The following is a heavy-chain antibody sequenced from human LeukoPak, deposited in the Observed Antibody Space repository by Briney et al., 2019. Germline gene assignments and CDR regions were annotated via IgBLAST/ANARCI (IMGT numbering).Heavy chain of an antibody. CDR3: AGSSGPNWFDP. CDR2: INSDGSTT. Sequence: GGSLRLSCAASGFSSSSYWMHWVRQAPGKGLVWVSRINSDGSTTSYADSVKGRFTISRDNAKNTLYLQMNSLRAEDTAVYYCAGSSGPNWFDPWGQGTLVTVSS. J-gene: IGHJ5*02. CDR1: GFSSSSYW. D-gene: IGHD6-19*01. V-gene: IGHV3-74*01.